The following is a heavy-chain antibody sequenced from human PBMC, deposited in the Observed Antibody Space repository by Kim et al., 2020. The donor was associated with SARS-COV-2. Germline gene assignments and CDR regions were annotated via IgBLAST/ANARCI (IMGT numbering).Heavy chain of an antibody. J-gene: IGHJ4*02. Sequence: DTRYSPSFQGQVTISADKSISTAYLQWSSLKASDTAMYYCARLGSGDFDYWGQGTLVTVSS. D-gene: IGHD6-19*01. CDR3: ARLGSGDFDY. CDR2: DT. V-gene: IGHV5-51*01.